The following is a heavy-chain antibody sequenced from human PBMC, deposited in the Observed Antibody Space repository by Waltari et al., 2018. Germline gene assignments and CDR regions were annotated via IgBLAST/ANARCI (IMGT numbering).Heavy chain of an antibody. D-gene: IGHD1-26*01. CDR3: AKRRSGSYPGYGLFDY. J-gene: IGHJ4*02. V-gene: IGHV3-23*04. CDR1: GFTFSSYA. Sequence: EVQLVESGGGLVQPGGSLRLSCAATGFTFSSYAMSWVRQAPGKGLEWVSAISGSGGSTYYADSVKGRFTISRDNSKNTLYLQMNSLRAEDTAVYYCAKRRSGSYPGYGLFDYWGQGTLVTVSS. CDR2: ISGSGGST.